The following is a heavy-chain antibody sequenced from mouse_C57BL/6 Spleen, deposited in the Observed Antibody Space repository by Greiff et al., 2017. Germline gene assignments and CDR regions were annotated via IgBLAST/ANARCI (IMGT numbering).Heavy chain of an antibody. V-gene: IGHV1-18*01. CDR3: ARHFLWYCDV. J-gene: IGHJ1*03. Sequence: VQLQQSGPELVKPGASVKIPCKASGYTFTDYNMDWVKQSHGKSLEWIGDINPNNGGTIYNQKFKGKATLTVDKSSSTAYMELRSLTSEDTAVYYCARHFLWYCDVWGTGTTVTVSS. CDR1: GYTFTDYN. CDR2: INPNNGGT.